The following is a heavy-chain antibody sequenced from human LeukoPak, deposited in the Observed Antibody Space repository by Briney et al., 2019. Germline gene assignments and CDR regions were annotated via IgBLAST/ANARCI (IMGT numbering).Heavy chain of an antibody. CDR1: GYTLTELS. J-gene: IGHJ6*02. CDR3: ATERLLYSGSYHQYYYYGMDV. D-gene: IGHD1-26*01. CDR2: FDPEDGET. Sequence: VASVKVSCKVSGYTLTELSMHWVRQAPGKGLEWMGGFDPEDGETIYAQKFQSRVTMTEDTSTDTAYMELSSLRSEDTAVYYCATERLLYSGSYHQYYYYGMDVWGQGTTVTVSS. V-gene: IGHV1-24*01.